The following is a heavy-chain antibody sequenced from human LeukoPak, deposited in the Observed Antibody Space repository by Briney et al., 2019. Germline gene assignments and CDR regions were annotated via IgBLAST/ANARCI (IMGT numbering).Heavy chain of an antibody. J-gene: IGHJ3*02. CDR1: GFTFSISI. CDR3: ARGDQLLFDAFDI. CDR2: INSNGRST. Sequence: GGSLRLSCGASGFTFSISIMHWVRQAPGKGLEYVSTINSNGRSTNYANSVKDRFTVSRDNSKNTLYLQMGSLRGEDTAVYYCARGDQLLFDAFDIWGQGTMVAVSS. D-gene: IGHD2-2*01. V-gene: IGHV3-64*01.